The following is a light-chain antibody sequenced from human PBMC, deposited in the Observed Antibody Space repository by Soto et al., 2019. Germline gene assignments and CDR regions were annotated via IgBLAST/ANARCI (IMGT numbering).Light chain of an antibody. CDR3: QQFYSDPLT. CDR1: QAISSA. CDR2: DVS. V-gene: IGKV1-13*02. Sequence: AIQLTQSPSSLSASVGDRVTITCRASQAISSALAWYQQRPGKAPKLLIYDVSTLESGVPSRFSGSRSGTDFTLTISSLQPEDFATYYCQQFYSDPLTFGQGTRLEIK. J-gene: IGKJ5*01.